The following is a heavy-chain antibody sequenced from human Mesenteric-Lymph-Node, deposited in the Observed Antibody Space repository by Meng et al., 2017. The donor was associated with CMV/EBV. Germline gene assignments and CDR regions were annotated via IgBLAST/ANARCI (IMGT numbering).Heavy chain of an antibody. D-gene: IGHD3-16*01. CDR1: RRSFSRYY. Sequence: LSLICPVSRRSFSRYYWSSIRQPPAKGLEWIGNIHYSGSTTYNPSLKRRVTISIDTSKDQFSLKLNSVTAADTAVYYCASQNYGLLRYWGQGTLVTVSS. J-gene: IGHJ4*02. CDR2: IHYSGST. V-gene: IGHV4-59*01. CDR3: ASQNYGLLRY.